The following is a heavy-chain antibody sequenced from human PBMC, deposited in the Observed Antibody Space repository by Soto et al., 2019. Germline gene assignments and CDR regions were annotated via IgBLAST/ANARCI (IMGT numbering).Heavy chain of an antibody. Sequence: GGSLRLSCTASGFTFGDYAMSWFRQAPGKGVEWVGFIRSKAYGGTTEYAASVKGRFTISRDDSKSIAYLQMNSLKTEDTAVYYCTRVVVVAAAPFDYWGQGTLVTVSS. CDR2: IRSKAYGGTT. D-gene: IGHD2-15*01. CDR1: GFTFGDYA. V-gene: IGHV3-49*03. CDR3: TRVVVVAAAPFDY. J-gene: IGHJ4*02.